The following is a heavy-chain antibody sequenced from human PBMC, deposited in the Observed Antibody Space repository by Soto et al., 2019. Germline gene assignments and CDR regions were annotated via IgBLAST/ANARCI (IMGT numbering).Heavy chain of an antibody. D-gene: IGHD3-9*01. CDR3: AKGWFYDILTGPDY. Sequence: PVGSLRLSCTASGFTFDSYGMHWVRQAPGGGLEWVAVISYDGRKTYYGDSVKGRFSISRDNSKNIVSLQMNSLRTEDTAIYYCAKGWFYDILTGPDYWGQGTLVTVSS. CDR2: ISYDGRKT. J-gene: IGHJ4*02. CDR1: GFTFDSYG. V-gene: IGHV3-30*18.